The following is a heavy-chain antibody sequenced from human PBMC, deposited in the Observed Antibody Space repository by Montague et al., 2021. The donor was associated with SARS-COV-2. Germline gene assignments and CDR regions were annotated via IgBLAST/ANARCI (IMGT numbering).Heavy chain of an antibody. J-gene: IGHJ6*02. D-gene: IGHD3-16*01. V-gene: IGHV3-23*03. CDR2: IYSGGSST. Sequence: SLRLSCAASGFTFSSYAMSWVRQAPGKGLEWVSVIYSGGSSTYYADSVKGRFTISRDNSKNTLYLQMNSLRAEDTAVYYCAKAHMITPRIYYGMDVWGQGTTVTVSS. CDR1: GFTFSSYA. CDR3: AKAHMITPRIYYGMDV.